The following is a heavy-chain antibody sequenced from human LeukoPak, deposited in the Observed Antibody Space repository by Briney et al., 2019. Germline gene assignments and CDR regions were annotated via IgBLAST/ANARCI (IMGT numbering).Heavy chain of an antibody. CDR1: GGSISSYY. CDR2: IYYSGST. CDR3: ARELKVAVPGYMDV. V-gene: IGHV4-59*01. Sequence: PSETLSLTCTVSGGSISSYYWSWIRQPPGKGLEWIGYIYYSGSTNYNPSLKSRVTISVDTSKNQFSLKLSSVTAADTAVYYCARELKVAVPGYMDVWGKGTTVTVSS. J-gene: IGHJ6*03. D-gene: IGHD2-2*01.